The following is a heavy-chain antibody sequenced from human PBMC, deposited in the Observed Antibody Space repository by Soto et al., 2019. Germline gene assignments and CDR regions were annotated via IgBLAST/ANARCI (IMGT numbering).Heavy chain of an antibody. CDR1: GFTFSSFA. V-gene: IGHV3-23*01. D-gene: IGHD3-3*01. CDR2: ISSSGDAT. Sequence: EMQLLESGGGLEQPGGSLTLSCTVSGFTFSSFAMSWVRQAPGKGPEWVSFISSSGDATYYLDSVKGRFTISRDNSRNTLNLQMHSLRAEDTAVYYCAKNGDFWSWGMDVWGQGTTVTVSS. CDR3: AKNGDFWSWGMDV. J-gene: IGHJ6*02.